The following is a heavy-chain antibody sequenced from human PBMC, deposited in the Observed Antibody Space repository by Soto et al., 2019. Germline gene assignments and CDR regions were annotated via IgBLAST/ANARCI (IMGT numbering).Heavy chain of an antibody. CDR3: AKDLLPNTVTTCGS. J-gene: IGHJ5*02. CDR2: ISSDGNNK. Sequence: QVQLVESGGGAVQPGRSLRLSCAASRFTFDSHGMDWVRQAPGKGLEWVAVISSDGNNKYYADSVKGRFTISRDNFNNILYLQMSSLRAEDTAVYYCAKDLLPNTVTTCGSWGQGTLVTVSS. CDR1: RFTFDSHG. V-gene: IGHV3-30*18. D-gene: IGHD4-17*01.